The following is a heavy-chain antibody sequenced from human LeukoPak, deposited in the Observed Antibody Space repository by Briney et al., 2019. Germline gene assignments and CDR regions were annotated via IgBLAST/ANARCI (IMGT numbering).Heavy chain of an antibody. V-gene: IGHV4-39*01. CDR2: IYYSGST. J-gene: IGHJ6*02. CDR3: ASPDFFCGGDCYQSYYYYGMDV. D-gene: IGHD2-21*02. Sequence: SETLSLTCTVSGGSISSSSYYWGWIRQPPGKGLEWIGSIYYSGSTYYNPSLKSRVTISVDTPKNQFSLKLSSVTAADTAVYYCASPDFFCGGDCYQSYYYYGMDVWGQGTTVTVSS. CDR1: GGSISSSSYY.